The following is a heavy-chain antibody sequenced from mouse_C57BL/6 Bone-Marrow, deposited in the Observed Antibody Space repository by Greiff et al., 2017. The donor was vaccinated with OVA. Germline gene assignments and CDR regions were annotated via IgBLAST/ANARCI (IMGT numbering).Heavy chain of an antibody. D-gene: IGHD2-4*01. CDR2: ISSGGSYT. CDR1: GFTFSSYG. V-gene: IGHV5-6*01. J-gene: IGHJ4*01. Sequence: EVQVVESGGDLVKPGGSLKLSCAASGFTFSSYGMSWVRQTPDKRLEWVATISSGGSYTYYPDSVKGRFTISRDNAKNTLYLQMSSLKSEDTAMYYCARHRVITTGYYAMDYWGQGTSVTVSS. CDR3: ARHRVITTGYYAMDY.